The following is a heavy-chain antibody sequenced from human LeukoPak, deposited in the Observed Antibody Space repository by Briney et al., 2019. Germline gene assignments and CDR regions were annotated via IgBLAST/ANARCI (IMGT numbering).Heavy chain of an antibody. CDR3: ARFFSSGWYRDAFDT. CDR2: INSDGSST. J-gene: IGHJ3*02. D-gene: IGHD6-19*01. Sequence: GGSLRLSCAASGFTFSSYWMHWVRQAPGKGLVWVSRINSDGSSTSYADSVKGRFTISRDNAKNTLYLQMNSLRAEDTAVYYCARFFSSGWYRDAFDTWGQGTMVTVSS. V-gene: IGHV3-74*01. CDR1: GFTFSSYW.